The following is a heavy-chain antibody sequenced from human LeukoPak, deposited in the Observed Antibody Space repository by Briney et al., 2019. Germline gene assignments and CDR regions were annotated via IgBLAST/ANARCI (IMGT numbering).Heavy chain of an antibody. J-gene: IGHJ4*02. D-gene: IGHD6-13*01. CDR2: IYHSGST. CDR3: ARRGIAAAGTNFDY. V-gene: IGHV4-30-2*01. CDR1: GGSISSGGYY. Sequence: SETLSLTCTVSGGSISSGGYYWSWIRQPPGKGLEWIGYIYHSGSTYYNPSLKSRVTISVDRSKNQFSLKLSSVTAADTAVYYCARRGIAAAGTNFDYWGQGTLVIVSS.